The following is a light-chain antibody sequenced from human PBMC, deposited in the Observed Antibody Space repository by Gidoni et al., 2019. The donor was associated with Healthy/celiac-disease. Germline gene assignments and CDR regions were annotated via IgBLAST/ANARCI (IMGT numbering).Light chain of an antibody. CDR2: DVS. V-gene: IGLV2-11*01. Sequence: QSALTQPRSVSGSPGPSVTISCTGTSSDVGGYNYVSWYQQHPGKAPKLMIYDVSKRPSGVPDRFSGSKSGNTASLTISGLQDEDEADYYCCSYAGSYPVVFGGGTKLTVL. CDR1: SSDVGGYNY. CDR3: CSYAGSYPVV. J-gene: IGLJ2*01.